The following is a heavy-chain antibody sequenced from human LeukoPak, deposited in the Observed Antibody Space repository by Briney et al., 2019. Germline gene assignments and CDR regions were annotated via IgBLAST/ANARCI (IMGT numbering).Heavy chain of an antibody. CDR2: ISSNGGST. CDR1: GFTFSSYA. CDR3: ASPGAYY. Sequence: PGGSLRLSCAASGFTFSSYAMHWVRQAPGKGLEYVSAISSNGGSTYYANSVKGRFTISRDNSKNTLYLQMGSLRAEDMAVYYCASPGAYYWGQGTLVTVSP. J-gene: IGHJ4*02. V-gene: IGHV3-64*01.